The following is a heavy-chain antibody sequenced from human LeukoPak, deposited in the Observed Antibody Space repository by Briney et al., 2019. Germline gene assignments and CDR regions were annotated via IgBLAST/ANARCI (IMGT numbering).Heavy chain of an antibody. CDR2: IYTSGST. CDR1: GGSISSYY. Sequence: PSETLSLTCTVSGGSISSYYWSWIRQPAGKGLEWIGRIYTSGSTNYNPSLKSRVTMSVDTSKNQFSLKLSSVTAADTAVYHCARGMGSGWYSNWFDPWGQGTRVTVSS. J-gene: IGHJ5*02. D-gene: IGHD6-19*01. CDR3: ARGMGSGWYSNWFDP. V-gene: IGHV4-4*07.